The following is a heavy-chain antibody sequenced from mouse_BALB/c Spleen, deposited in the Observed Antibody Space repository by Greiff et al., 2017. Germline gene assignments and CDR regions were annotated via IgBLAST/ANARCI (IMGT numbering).Heavy chain of an antibody. Sequence: EVMLVESGGGLVKPGGSLKLSCAASGFTFSSYAMSWVRQTPEKRLEWVASISSGGSTYYPDSVKGRFTISRDNARNILYLQMSSLRSEDTAMYYCARGGYYGRGGYFDYWGQGTTLTVSS. J-gene: IGHJ2*01. D-gene: IGHD1-1*01. CDR1: GFTFSSYA. CDR2: ISSGGST. V-gene: IGHV5-6-5*01. CDR3: ARGGYYGRGGYFDY.